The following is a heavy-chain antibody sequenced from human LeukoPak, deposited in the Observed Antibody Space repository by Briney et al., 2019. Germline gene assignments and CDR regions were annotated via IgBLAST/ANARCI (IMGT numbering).Heavy chain of an antibody. CDR1: GFTFSSYA. CDR3: ARSRRIAVAGYYFDY. Sequence: GGSLRLSCSASGFTFSSYAMHWVRQAPGKGLEYVSAISSNGGSTYYADSVKGRFTISRDNSKNTLYLQMSSLRAEDTAVYYCARSRRIAVAGYYFDYWGQGTLVTVSS. D-gene: IGHD6-19*01. CDR2: ISSNGGST. J-gene: IGHJ4*02. V-gene: IGHV3-64D*06.